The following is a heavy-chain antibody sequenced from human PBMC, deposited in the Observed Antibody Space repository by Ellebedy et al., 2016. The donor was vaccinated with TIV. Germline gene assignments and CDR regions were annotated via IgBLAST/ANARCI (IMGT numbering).Heavy chain of an antibody. J-gene: IGHJ4*02. CDR3: AKDAWEKARISGEHDY. CDR2: VSYAGNNK. Sequence: GESLKISCAASGFTFSTYGMHWLRQAPGKGLEWVAVVSYAGNNKYYADSVKGRFTVSRDNSKNTVYLQMSDLRAQDTAIYYFAKDAWEKARISGEHDYWGQGTRVTVSS. D-gene: IGHD1-26*01. CDR1: GFTFSTYG. V-gene: IGHV3-30*18.